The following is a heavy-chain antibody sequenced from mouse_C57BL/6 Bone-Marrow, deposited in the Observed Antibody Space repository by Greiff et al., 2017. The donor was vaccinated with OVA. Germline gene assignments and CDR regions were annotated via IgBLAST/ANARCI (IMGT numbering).Heavy chain of an antibody. Sequence: QVQLQQSGAELARPGASVKLSCKASGYTFTSYGISWVKQRTGPGLEWIGEIYPRSGNTYYNEKFKGKATLTADKSSSTAYMELRSLTSEDSAVYFCARPGRPYCYFDVWGTGTTVTVSS. CDR2: IYPRSGNT. V-gene: IGHV1-81*01. CDR3: ARPGRPYCYFDV. CDR1: GYTFTSYG. D-gene: IGHD2-12*01. J-gene: IGHJ1*03.